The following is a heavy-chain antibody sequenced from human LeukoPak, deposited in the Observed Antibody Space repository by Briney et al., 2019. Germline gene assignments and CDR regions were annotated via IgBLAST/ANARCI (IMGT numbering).Heavy chain of an antibody. CDR2: ISAYDGNT. CDR1: GGTFSSYA. D-gene: IGHD1-26*01. CDR3: ARDGRFAAYEPDY. J-gene: IGHJ4*02. Sequence: GASVKVSCKASGGTFSSYAISWVRQAPGQGLEWVGWISAYDGNTNYAQKFQGRVTMTTDTSTSTAHMELRSLRYDDTAVYYCARDGRFAAYEPDYWGQGTLVTVSS. V-gene: IGHV1-18*01.